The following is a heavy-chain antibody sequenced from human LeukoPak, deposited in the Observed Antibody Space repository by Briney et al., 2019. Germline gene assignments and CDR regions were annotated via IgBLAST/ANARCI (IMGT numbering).Heavy chain of an antibody. Sequence: GGSLTLSCAASGFTVSSNYMIWVRQAPGKGLEWVTVIYSGGSTYYADSVKGRFTISRDNSKNTLYLQMNSLRAEDTAVYYCAGRACSSTSCYGGGAFDIWGQGTMVTVSS. CDR2: IYSGGST. D-gene: IGHD2-2*01. V-gene: IGHV3-53*01. CDR3: AGRACSSTSCYGGGAFDI. J-gene: IGHJ3*02. CDR1: GFTVSSNY.